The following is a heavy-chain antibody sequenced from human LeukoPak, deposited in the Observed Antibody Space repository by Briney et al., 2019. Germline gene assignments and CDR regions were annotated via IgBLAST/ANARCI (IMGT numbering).Heavy chain of an antibody. J-gene: IGHJ4*02. V-gene: IGHV4-34*01. CDR3: ASRSPYGDYAFDY. CDR2: INHSGST. Sequence: SETLSLTCAVYGGSFSGYYWGWIRQPPRKGREWIGEINHSGSTNYNPSLKSRVTISVDTSKNQFSLKLSSVIAADTAVYYCASRSPYGDYAFDYWWQGTLVTVSS. CDR1: GGSFSGYY. D-gene: IGHD4-17*01.